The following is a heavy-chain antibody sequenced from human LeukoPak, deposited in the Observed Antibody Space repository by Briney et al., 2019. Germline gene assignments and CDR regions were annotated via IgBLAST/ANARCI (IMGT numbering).Heavy chain of an antibody. CDR2: INPSGGST. D-gene: IGHD6-19*01. CDR1: GYTFTSYY. CDR3: AREESSGWYEGYYYYYYMDV. V-gene: IGHV1-46*01. Sequence: ASVKVSCKASGYTFTSYYMHWVRQAPGQGLEWMGIINPSGGSTSYAQKFQGRVTMTRDMSTSTVYMELSSLRSEDTAVYYCAREESSGWYEGYYYYYYMDVWGKGTTVTVSS. J-gene: IGHJ6*03.